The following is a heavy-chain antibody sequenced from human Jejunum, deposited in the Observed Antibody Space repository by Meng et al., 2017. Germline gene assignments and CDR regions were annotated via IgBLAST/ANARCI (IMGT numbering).Heavy chain of an antibody. J-gene: IGHJ4*02. D-gene: IGHD3-10*01. CDR2: IYHNGQT. CDR3: ASSGTYEPFDY. CDR1: GGSISRKNFF. Sequence: SETLSLTCTVSGGSISRKNFFWGWIRQSPRNGLEWLGTIYHNGQTYYNPYLQSRVTISVDTSNNQFSLNLNSVTAADTAVYYCASSGTYEPFDYWGQGKQVTVSS. V-gene: IGHV4-39*07.